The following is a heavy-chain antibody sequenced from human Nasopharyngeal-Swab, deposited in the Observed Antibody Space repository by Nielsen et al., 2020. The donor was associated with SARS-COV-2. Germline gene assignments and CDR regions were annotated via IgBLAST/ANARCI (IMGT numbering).Heavy chain of an antibody. J-gene: IGHJ4*02. CDR1: GFTFSSYG. V-gene: IGHV3-30*18. D-gene: IGHD2-2*01. CDR2: ISYDGSNK. Sequence: GESLKISCAASGFTFSSYGMHWVRQAPGKGLEWVAVISYDGSNKYYADSVKGRFTISRDNSKNTLYLQMNSLRAEDTAVYYCAKEDRRYCSSTSCRHFDYWGQGTLVTVSS. CDR3: AKEDRRYCSSTSCRHFDY.